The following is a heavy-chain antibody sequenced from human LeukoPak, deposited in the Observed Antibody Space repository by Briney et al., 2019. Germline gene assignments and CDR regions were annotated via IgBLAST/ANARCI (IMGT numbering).Heavy chain of an antibody. Sequence: SETLSLTCTVSGGSISSYYWSWIRQPAGKGLEWIGRIYTSGSTNYNPSLKSRVTMSVDTSKNQFSLKLSSVTAADTAVYYCPRDTARAAYSSSYYFDYWGQGTLVTVSS. J-gene: IGHJ4*02. V-gene: IGHV4-4*07. CDR1: GGSISSYY. CDR3: PRDTARAAYSSSYYFDY. D-gene: IGHD6-6*01. CDR2: IYTSGST.